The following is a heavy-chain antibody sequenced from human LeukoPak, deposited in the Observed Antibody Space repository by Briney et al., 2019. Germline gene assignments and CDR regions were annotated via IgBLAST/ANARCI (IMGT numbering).Heavy chain of an antibody. J-gene: IGHJ3*02. D-gene: IGHD2-15*01. CDR2: IISCCGGT. Sequence: GGSLKLSWAASGFTLSRFPMRLGRPDAGERLGGDLAIISCCGGTYYADSVKGRFSITRDNYKNPLYLQMNSLRAEDTDVYYCAKGGVVHAFHIWGQGTMVTVSS. CDR1: GFTLSRFP. V-gene: IGHV3-23*01. CDR3: AKGGVVHAFHI.